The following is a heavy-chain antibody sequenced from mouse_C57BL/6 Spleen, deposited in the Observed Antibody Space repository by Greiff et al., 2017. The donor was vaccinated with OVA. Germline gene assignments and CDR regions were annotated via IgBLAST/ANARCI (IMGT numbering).Heavy chain of an antibody. D-gene: IGHD1-1*01. CDR2: IDPSDSYT. CDR3: ARSGAYYYGSSYGFAY. Sequence: QVQLQQPGAELVKPGASVKLSCKASGYTFTSYWMQWVKQRPGQGLEWIGEIDPSDSYTNYNQKFKGKATLTVDTSSSTAYRQLSSLTSEDSAVYYCARSGAYYYGSSYGFAYWGQGTLVTVSA. CDR1: GYTFTSYW. V-gene: IGHV1-50*01. J-gene: IGHJ3*01.